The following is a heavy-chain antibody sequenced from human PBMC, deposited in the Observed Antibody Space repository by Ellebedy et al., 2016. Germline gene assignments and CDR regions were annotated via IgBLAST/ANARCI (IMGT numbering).Heavy chain of an antibody. D-gene: IGHD3-10*01. CDR3: ARVNYYGSGSYYFDY. Sequence: SETLSLTYAVSGGSISSGGYSWSWIRQPPGKGLEWIGYIYHSGSTYYNPSLKSRVTISVDRSKTKFSLKLSSVTAADTAVYYCARVNYYGSGSYYFDYWGQGTLVTVSS. V-gene: IGHV4-30-2*01. CDR1: GGSISSGGYS. CDR2: IYHSGST. J-gene: IGHJ4*02.